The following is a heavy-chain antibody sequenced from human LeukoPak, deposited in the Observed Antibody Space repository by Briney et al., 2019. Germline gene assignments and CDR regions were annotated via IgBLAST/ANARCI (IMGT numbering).Heavy chain of an antibody. J-gene: IGHJ4*02. CDR3: AKSDNYYDSSGLDY. D-gene: IGHD3-22*01. CDR1: GFTFSSYG. Sequence: PGRSLRLSCAASGFTFSSYGMHWVRQAPGKGLEWVAVISYDGSNKYYADSVKGRFTISRDNSKNTLYLQMNSLRAEDTAVYYCAKSDNYYDSSGLDYWSQGTLVTVSS. V-gene: IGHV3-30*18. CDR2: ISYDGSNK.